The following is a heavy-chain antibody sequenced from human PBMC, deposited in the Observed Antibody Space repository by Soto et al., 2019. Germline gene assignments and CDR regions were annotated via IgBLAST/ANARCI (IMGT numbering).Heavy chain of an antibody. D-gene: IGHD3-10*01. CDR2: MNPNSGNT. CDR1: GYTFTSYD. Sequence: ASVKVSCKASGYTFTSYDINWVRQATGQGLEWMGWMNPNSGNTGYAHKMQGRVTMTRNTSISTAYMELSSLGSEDTALYYCVRMGSIGLWLGDYCYTEVWGKGSTVTVSS. J-gene: IGHJ6*03. CDR3: VRMGSIGLWLGDYCYTEV. V-gene: IGHV1-8*01.